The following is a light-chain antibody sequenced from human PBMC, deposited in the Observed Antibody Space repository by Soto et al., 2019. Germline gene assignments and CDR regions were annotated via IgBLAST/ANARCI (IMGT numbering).Light chain of an antibody. CDR2: DVT. V-gene: IGLV2-11*01. Sequence: QSALTQPRSLSGSPGQSVTISCTGTNSDVGASHYVSWYQQNPGKSPKLLIYDVTKRPSGVPHRFSGSKSANTASLIISGIQAEDEADYYCCSFAGSYSWVFGGGPKLTLL. CDR3: CSFAGSYSWV. CDR1: NSDVGASHY. J-gene: IGLJ2*01.